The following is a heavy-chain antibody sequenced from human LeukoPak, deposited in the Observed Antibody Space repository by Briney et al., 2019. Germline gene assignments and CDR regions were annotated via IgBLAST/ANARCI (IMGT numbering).Heavy chain of an antibody. J-gene: IGHJ6*03. D-gene: IGHD1-7*01. CDR2: INPNSGGT. V-gene: IGHV1-2*02. Sequence: ASVKVSCKTSGYTFTGYYMHWVRQAPGQGLEWMGWINPNSGGTNYAQKFQGRVTMTRDTSISTAYMELSRLRSDDTAVYYCAKGDNNWNYRSGTYYYYXXVWGXXTTXTVSS. CDR1: GYTFTGYY. CDR3: AKGDNNWNYRSGTYYYYXXV.